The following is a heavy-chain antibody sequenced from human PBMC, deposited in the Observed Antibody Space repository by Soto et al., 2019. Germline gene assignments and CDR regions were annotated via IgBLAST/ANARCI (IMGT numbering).Heavy chain of an antibody. CDR2: LSGSGIRK. D-gene: IGHD2-2*01. CDR1: GFSVTSYA. V-gene: IGHV3-23*01. Sequence: GGSLRLSCAASGFSVTSYAMSWLRQPPGKGLEWVSVLSGSGIRKDYADSVQRRFTISRDNSRNTLYLQMSGLRVEDTAVYYCAKDRYCSATSCQDFGYWGQGTLVTVSS. J-gene: IGHJ4*02. CDR3: AKDRYCSATSCQDFGY.